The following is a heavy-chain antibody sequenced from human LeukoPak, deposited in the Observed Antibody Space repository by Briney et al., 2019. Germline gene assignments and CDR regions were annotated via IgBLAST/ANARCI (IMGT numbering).Heavy chain of an antibody. CDR3: AREEDIAVDNFDY. Sequence: SETLSLTCAVYGVSLRGYYWSWIRQSPEKGLEWIGEISHEGDSIYNPSLKSRLTLSVDMSKNQFSLKLSSVTAADTAVYYCAREEDIAVDNFDYWGQGTLVTVSS. J-gene: IGHJ4*02. V-gene: IGHV4-34*01. CDR1: GVSLRGYY. CDR2: ISHEGDS. D-gene: IGHD6-19*01.